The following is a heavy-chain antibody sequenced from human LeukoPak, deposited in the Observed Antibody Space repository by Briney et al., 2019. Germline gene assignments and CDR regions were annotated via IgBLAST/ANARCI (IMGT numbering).Heavy chain of an antibody. V-gene: IGHV4-59*01. CDR1: GGSISSYY. CDR3: ARVLGIWEYYYMDV. Sequence: SEALSLTCTVSGGSISSYYWSWIRQPPGKGVEWIGYIYYSGSTNYNPSLKSRVTISVDTSKNQFSLKLSSVTAADTAVYYCARVLGIWEYYYMDVWGKGTTVTVSS. CDR2: IYYSGST. J-gene: IGHJ6*03. D-gene: IGHD3-16*01.